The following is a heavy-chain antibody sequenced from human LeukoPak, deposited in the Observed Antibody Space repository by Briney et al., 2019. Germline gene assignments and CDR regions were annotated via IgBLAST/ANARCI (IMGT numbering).Heavy chain of an antibody. Sequence: HGESLKISCEGSGYIFTKYWIGWVRQMPGKGLEWMGIIHPGDSHTWYSPSFQGQVTISADKSISMTYLQWSSLKASDTAMYFCARQPGMTAKSWYFDPWGRGALVTVSS. V-gene: IGHV5-51*01. J-gene: IGHJ2*01. D-gene: IGHD2-2*01. CDR2: IHPGDSHT. CDR1: GYIFTKYW. CDR3: ARQPGMTAKSWYFDP.